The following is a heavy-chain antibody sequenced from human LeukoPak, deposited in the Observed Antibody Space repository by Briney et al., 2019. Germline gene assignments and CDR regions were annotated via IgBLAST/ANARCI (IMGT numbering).Heavy chain of an antibody. CDR2: IYASGST. D-gene: IGHD6-13*01. V-gene: IGHV4-61*02. J-gene: IGHJ4*02. CDR1: GGPRSSGSYY. CDR3: ASSQAGDFDY. Sequence: SETLSPTCTVSGGPRSSGSYYWSWIRQPAGKGLEWIGRIYASGSTNYNPSLRNRVTISVDTSKNQFSLKLRSVTAADTAVYYCASSQAGDFDYWGQGTLVTVSS.